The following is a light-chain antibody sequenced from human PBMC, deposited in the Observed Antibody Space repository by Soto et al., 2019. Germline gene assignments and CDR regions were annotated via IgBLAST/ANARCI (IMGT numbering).Light chain of an antibody. CDR2: GAS. CDR1: HRFSGD. J-gene: IGKJ1*01. V-gene: IGKV3-15*01. CDR3: QQYNTWHPKMA. Sequence: VVTRSPATQSWFPGETPTLSCRASHRFSGDLAWYQQRHAQPPGLLINGASTRATGIPARFRGSGSGTEFRLTISSLQSEDFATYYCQQYNTWHPKMAFGRGTKVEIK.